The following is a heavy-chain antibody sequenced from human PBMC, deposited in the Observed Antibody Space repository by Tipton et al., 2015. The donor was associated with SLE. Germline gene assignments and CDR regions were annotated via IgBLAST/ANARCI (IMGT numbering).Heavy chain of an antibody. D-gene: IGHD4-17*01. CDR2: ISSSGSTI. CDR3: AKYGDYPLNWFDP. J-gene: IGHJ5*02. Sequence: SLRLSCAASGFTFSSYEMNWVRQAPGKGLEWVSYISSSGSTIYYADSVKGRFTISRDNAKNTLYLQMNSLRAEDTAVYYCAKYGDYPLNWFDPWGQGTLVTVSS. V-gene: IGHV3-48*03. CDR1: GFTFSSYE.